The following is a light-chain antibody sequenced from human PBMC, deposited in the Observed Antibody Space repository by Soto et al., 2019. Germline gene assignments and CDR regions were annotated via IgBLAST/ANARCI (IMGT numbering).Light chain of an antibody. CDR3: QHYNSYSEA. Sequence: DIQMIQSPSTLSGSVGGRFTITCLAIQTISSWLAWYQQKTGKAPKLLIYKASTLKSGVPSRFRGSGSGTEFTLTISSLQPDDFAPDYCQHYNSYSEAFGQGTKVDIK. V-gene: IGKV1-5*03. CDR1: QTISSW. J-gene: IGKJ1*01. CDR2: KAS.